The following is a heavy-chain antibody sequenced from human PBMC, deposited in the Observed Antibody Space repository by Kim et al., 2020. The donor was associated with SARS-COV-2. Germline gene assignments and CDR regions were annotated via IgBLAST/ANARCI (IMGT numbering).Heavy chain of an antibody. D-gene: IGHD6-19*01. J-gene: IGHJ4*02. CDR1: GFTFSDRY. CDR3: ARGGYTSGWYYFDY. V-gene: IGHV3-72*01. CDR2: TKNKANSYTT. Sequence: GGSLRLSCAASGFTFSDRYMDWVRQAPGKGLEWVGRTKNKANSYTTEYAASVKGRFTISRDDLENSLYLQMNSLKTEDTAVYYCARGGYTSGWYYFDYWGLGTLVTVSS.